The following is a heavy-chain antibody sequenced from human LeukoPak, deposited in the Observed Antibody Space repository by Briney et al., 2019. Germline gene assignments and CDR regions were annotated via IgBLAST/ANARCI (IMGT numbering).Heavy chain of an antibody. Sequence: ASVKVSCKAPGGTFSSYAISWVRQAPGQGLEWMGGIIPIFGTANYAQKFQGRVTITTDESTSTAYMELSSLRSEDAAVYYCARAPLNSIASPLFDPWGQGTLVTVSS. CDR1: GGTFSSYA. CDR2: IIPIFGTA. J-gene: IGHJ5*02. V-gene: IGHV1-69*05. D-gene: IGHD2-21*01. CDR3: ARAPLNSIASPLFDP.